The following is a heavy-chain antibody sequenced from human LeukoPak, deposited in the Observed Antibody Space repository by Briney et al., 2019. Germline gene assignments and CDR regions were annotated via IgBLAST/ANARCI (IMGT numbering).Heavy chain of an antibody. J-gene: IGHJ4*02. V-gene: IGHV4-39*07. CDR1: GRFISSSSYH. CDR2: IYYSGST. CDR3: ARDPPFPPHFDY. Sequence: MPSETLSLTCTVYGRFISSSSYHWGWICQPPGKGLVWLGRIYYSGSTYYNPSLKSRVTISADASKNQFSLKLSSVTAADTAVYYCARDPPFPPHFDYWGQGTLVTVSS.